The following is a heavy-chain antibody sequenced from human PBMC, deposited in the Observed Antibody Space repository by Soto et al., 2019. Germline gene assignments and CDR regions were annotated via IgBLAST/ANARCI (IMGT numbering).Heavy chain of an antibody. CDR2: ISHDGSNK. D-gene: IGHD6-13*01. CDR3: AKWYSSNWYAMGDYYFDY. Sequence: QVQLVETGGGVVQPGTSLRLSCVASRFTFSSYGMHWVRQAPGKGLEWVAVISHDGSNKYYADSVKRRFTISRDNSKNTLYLQMNSLRPAGTAVYYCAKWYSSNWYAMGDYYFDYWGQGILVTVSS. J-gene: IGHJ4*02. CDR1: RFTFSSYG. V-gene: IGHV3-30*05.